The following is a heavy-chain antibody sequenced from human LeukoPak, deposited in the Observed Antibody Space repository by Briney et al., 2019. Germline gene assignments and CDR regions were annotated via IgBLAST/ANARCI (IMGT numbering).Heavy chain of an antibody. CDR1: GGSLSSGDYY. D-gene: IGHD2-2*01. Sequence: SETLSLTCTVSGGSLSSGDYYWSWIRQPPGKGLEWIGYIYYSGSTYYNPSLRSRVTISVDTSKNQFSLKLSSVTAADTAVYYCARESVVVPAAFQYYYYYYMDVWGKGTTVTVSS. CDR2: IYYSGST. CDR3: ARESVVVPAAFQYYYYYYMDV. V-gene: IGHV4-30-4*08. J-gene: IGHJ6*03.